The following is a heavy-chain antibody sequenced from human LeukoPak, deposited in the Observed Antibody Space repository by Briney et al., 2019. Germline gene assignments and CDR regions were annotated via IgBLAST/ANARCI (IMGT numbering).Heavy chain of an antibody. CDR2: IYYSGST. J-gene: IGHJ3*02. D-gene: IGHD3-22*01. Sequence: PSETLSLTCTVYGGSISSYYWSWIRQPPGKGLEWIGYIYYSGSTNYNPSLKSRVTMSVDTSKNQFSLKLSSVTAADTAVFYCASLTTADAFDIWGQGTMVTVSS. CDR3: ASLTTADAFDI. CDR1: GGSISSYY. V-gene: IGHV4-59*01.